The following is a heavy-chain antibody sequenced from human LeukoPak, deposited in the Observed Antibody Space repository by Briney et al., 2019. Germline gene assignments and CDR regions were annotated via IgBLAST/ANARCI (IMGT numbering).Heavy chain of an antibody. CDR2: IRYDGSNK. CDR1: GFTFSSCG. V-gene: IGHV3-30*02. CDR3: AKDSDTAMDFDY. D-gene: IGHD5-18*01. J-gene: IGHJ4*02. Sequence: GGSLRLSCAASGFTFSSCGMHWVRQAPGKGLEWVAFIRYDGSNKYYADSVKGRFTISRDNSKNTLYLQMNSLRAEDAAVYYCAKDSDTAMDFDYWGQGTLVTVSS.